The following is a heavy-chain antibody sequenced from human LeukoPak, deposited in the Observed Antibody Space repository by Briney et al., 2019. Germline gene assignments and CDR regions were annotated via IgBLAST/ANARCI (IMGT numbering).Heavy chain of an antibody. CDR1: GFTFSSNG. J-gene: IGHJ4*02. CDR2: ISYDGNNK. Sequence: PGGSLRLSCEASGFTFSSNGMHWVRQAPGKGLEWVAFISYDGNNKYHADSVKGRLSISRDTSKNMLYLQMNSLRVEDTAVYHCATRGSYFEDFWGQGTLVTVSS. CDR3: ATRGSYFEDF. D-gene: IGHD1-26*01. V-gene: IGHV3-30*02.